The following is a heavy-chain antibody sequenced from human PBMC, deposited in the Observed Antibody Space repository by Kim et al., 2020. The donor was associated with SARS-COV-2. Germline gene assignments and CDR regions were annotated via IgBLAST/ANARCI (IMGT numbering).Heavy chain of an antibody. CDR1: GGSISSYY. V-gene: IGHV4-59*01. Sequence: SETLSLTCTVSGGSISSYYWSWIRQPPGKGLEWIGYIYYSGSTNYNPSLKSRVTISVDTSKNQFSLKLSSVTAADTAVYYCARDSGSYYRYYYYGMDVWGQGTTVTVSS. J-gene: IGHJ6*02. CDR2: IYYSGST. D-gene: IGHD1-26*01. CDR3: ARDSGSYYRYYYYGMDV.